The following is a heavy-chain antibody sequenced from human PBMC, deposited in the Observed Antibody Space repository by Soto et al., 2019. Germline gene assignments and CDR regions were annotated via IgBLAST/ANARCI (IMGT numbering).Heavy chain of an antibody. J-gene: IGHJ4*02. CDR3: ASYGYSGSYYLL. V-gene: IGHV3-21*06. CDR2: ISSSSTYI. CDR1: GFTFSSYT. D-gene: IGHD1-26*01. Sequence: PGGSLRLSCAASGFTFSSYTMNWVRQAPGKGLEWVSSISSSSTYIYYADSVQGRFTISRDNAKNSLYLQMNSLRAEDTAMYYCASYGYSGSYYLLWRQGPLVTVSS.